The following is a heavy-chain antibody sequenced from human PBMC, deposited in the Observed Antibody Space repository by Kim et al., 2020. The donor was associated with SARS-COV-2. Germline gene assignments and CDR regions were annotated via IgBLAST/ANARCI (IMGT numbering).Heavy chain of an antibody. CDR1: GGTFSSYA. V-gene: IGHV1-69*13. CDR3: ARGIAARPDRAFDY. CDR2: IIPIFGTA. Sequence: SVKVSCKASGGTFSSYAISWVRQAPGQGLEWMGGIIPIFGTANYAQKFQGRVTITADESTSTAYMELSSLRSEDTAVYYCARGIAARPDRAFDYWGQGTLVTVSS. D-gene: IGHD6-6*01. J-gene: IGHJ4*02.